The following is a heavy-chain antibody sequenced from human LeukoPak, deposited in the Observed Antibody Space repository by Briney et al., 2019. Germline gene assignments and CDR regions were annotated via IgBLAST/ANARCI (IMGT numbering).Heavy chain of an antibody. CDR3: ARGVPLYYYYMDV. V-gene: IGHV3-21*01. CDR2: ISSSSSYI. Sequence: GGSLRLSCAASGFTFSSYSMNWVRQAPGKGLEWVTSISSSSSYIYYADSVKGRLTISRDNAKNSLYLQMNSLRAEDTAVYYCARGVPLYYYYMDVWGKGTTVTVSS. CDR1: GFTFSSYS. D-gene: IGHD5/OR15-5a*01. J-gene: IGHJ6*03.